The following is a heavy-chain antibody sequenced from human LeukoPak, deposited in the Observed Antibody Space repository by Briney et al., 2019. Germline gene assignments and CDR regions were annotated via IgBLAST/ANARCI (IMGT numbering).Heavy chain of an antibody. D-gene: IGHD2-15*01. CDR1: GFTFSSYG. Sequence: GGSLRLSCAASGFTFSSYGMHWVRQAPGKGLEWVAVIWYDGSNKYYADSVKGRFTISRDNSKNTLYLQMNSLRAEDTAVYYCAKDRGPVVPLDYWGQGTLVTVSS. CDR3: AKDRGPVVPLDY. V-gene: IGHV3-33*06. J-gene: IGHJ4*02. CDR2: IWYDGSNK.